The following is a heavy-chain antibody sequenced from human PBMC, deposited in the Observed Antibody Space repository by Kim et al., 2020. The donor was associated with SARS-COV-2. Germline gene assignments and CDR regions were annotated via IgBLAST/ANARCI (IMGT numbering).Heavy chain of an antibody. Sequence: SVKVSCKTSGNTFKTNAINWVRQAPGQGLEWMGGIIPIYDSKNVARKFQGRVTLTADDSANTAYMDLIRLTSEDTAVYYCASGGYSGYDFMGTYSYSAVAVWGQGTPVTVSS. CDR3: ASGGYSGYDFMGTYSYSAVAV. J-gene: IGHJ6*01. CDR2: IIPIYDSK. V-gene: IGHV1-69*13. CDR1: GNTFKTNA. D-gene: IGHD5-12*01.